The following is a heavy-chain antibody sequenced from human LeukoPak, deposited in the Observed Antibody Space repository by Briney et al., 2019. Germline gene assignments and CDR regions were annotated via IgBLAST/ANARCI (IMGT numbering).Heavy chain of an antibody. CDR3: ATPDTAMEGRGIYGMDV. CDR2: IIPIFGTA. Sequence: SVKVSCKASGGTFSSYAISWVRQAPGQGLERMGGIIPIFGTANYAQKFQGRVTITADESTSTAYMELSSLRSEDTAVYYCATPDTAMEGRGIYGMDVWGQGTTVTVSS. V-gene: IGHV1-69*13. D-gene: IGHD5-18*01. CDR1: GGTFSSYA. J-gene: IGHJ6*02.